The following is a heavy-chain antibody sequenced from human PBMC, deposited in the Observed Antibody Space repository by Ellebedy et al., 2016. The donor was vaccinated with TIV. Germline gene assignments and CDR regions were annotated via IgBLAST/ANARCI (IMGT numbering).Heavy chain of an antibody. V-gene: IGHV3-30*02. Sequence: GESLKISCAASGFTFSSYGMHWVRQAPGKGLEWVAFIRYDGSNKYYADSVKGRFTISRDNSKNTLYLQMNSLRAEDTAVYYCARDRTTVVEVLDYWGQGTLVTVSS. CDR3: ARDRTTVVEVLDY. J-gene: IGHJ4*02. D-gene: IGHD4-23*01. CDR1: GFTFSSYG. CDR2: IRYDGSNK.